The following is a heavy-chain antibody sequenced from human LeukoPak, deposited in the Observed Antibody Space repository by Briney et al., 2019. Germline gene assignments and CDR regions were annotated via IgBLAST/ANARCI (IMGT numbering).Heavy chain of an antibody. CDR1: GGSISSGSYY. D-gene: IGHD3-22*01. CDR2: IYTSGST. V-gene: IGHV4-61*02. Sequence: SQTLSLTCTVSGGSISSGSYYWSWIRQPAGKGLEWIGRIYTSGSTNYNPSLKSRVTISVDTSKNQFSLKLSSVTAADTAVYYCARDQTYYYDSSGYRHNWFDPWGQGTLVTVSS. CDR3: ARDQTYYYDSSGYRHNWFDP. J-gene: IGHJ5*02.